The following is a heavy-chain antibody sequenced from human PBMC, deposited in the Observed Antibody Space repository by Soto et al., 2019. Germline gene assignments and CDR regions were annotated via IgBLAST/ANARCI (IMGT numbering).Heavy chain of an antibody. V-gene: IGHV1-58*01. Sequence: ASVKVSCKASGFTFTSSAVQWVRQASGQRLEWIGWIVVGSGNTNYAQKFQERVTITRDMSTSTAYMELSSLRSEDTAVYYCAAVRGYSYGYSDYWGQGTLVTVSS. CDR1: GFTFTSSA. CDR2: IVVGSGNT. J-gene: IGHJ4*02. D-gene: IGHD5-18*01. CDR3: AAVRGYSYGYSDY.